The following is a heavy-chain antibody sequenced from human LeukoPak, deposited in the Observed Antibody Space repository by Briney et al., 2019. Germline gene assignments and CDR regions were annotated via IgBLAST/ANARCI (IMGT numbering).Heavy chain of an antibody. CDR1: GASITTYY. D-gene: IGHD4-11*01. V-gene: IGHV4-59*08. CDR3: VRHVINDYNNYDWFDP. CDR2: VYNSGRT. Sequence: PSETLSLTCTVSGASITTYYWSWIRQPPGKGLEWIGYVYNSGRTKYNPSLKSRVTISEDTPKNQISLNLTSVTAADTAVYFCVRHVINDYNNYDWFDPWGQGTLVTVPS. J-gene: IGHJ5*02.